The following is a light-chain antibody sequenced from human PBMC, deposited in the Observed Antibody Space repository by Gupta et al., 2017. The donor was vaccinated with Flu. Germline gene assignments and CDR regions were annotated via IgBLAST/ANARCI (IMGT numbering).Light chain of an antibody. CDR1: SLRSYF. V-gene: IGLV3-19*01. CDR3: NCRDINGPHPWL. Sequence: SSELTQDPAVSVALGQPVRITCQGDSLRSYFANWYQQKPGQAPIVVIYGESNRPSGIPDRFSGSGSGNTAALTITGTQAEDEAGYYCNCRDINGPHPWLFGGGTKLTVL. CDR2: GES. J-gene: IGLJ3*02.